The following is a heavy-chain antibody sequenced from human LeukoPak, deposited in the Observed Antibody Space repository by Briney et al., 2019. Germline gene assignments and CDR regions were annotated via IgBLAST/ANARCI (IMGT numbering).Heavy chain of an antibody. V-gene: IGHV4-61*02. CDR1: GGSISSGSYY. D-gene: IGHD6-13*01. Sequence: SQTLSLTCTVSGGSISSGSYYWSWIRRPAGKGLEWIGRIYTSGSTNYNPSLKSRVTISVDTSKNQLSLKLSSVTAADTAVYYCARDDSSSWWYFDLWGRGTLVTVSS. CDR3: ARDDSSSWWYFDL. J-gene: IGHJ2*01. CDR2: IYTSGST.